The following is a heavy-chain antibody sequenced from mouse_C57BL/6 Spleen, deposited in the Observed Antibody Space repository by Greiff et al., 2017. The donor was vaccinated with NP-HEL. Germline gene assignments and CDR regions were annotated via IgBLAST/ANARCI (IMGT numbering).Heavy chain of an antibody. CDR2: ISSGSSTI. V-gene: IGHV5-17*01. CDR1: GFTFSDYG. Sequence: EVKLMESGGGLVKPGGSLKLSCAASGFTFSDYGMHWVRQAPDKGLEWVAYISSGSSTIYYADTLKGRFTISRDNAKNTLFLQMTSLRSEDTAMYYCARRETMDYWGQGTSVTVSS. J-gene: IGHJ4*01. CDR3: ARRETMDY.